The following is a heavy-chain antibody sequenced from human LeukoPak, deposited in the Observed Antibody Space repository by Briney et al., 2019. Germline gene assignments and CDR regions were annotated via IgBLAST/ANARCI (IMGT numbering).Heavy chain of an antibody. Sequence: PSETLSLTCTVSGGSISSYYWSWIRQPAGKGLEWIGRFYTTGSTNYNPSLKSRVTMSVDTSKNQFSLKLTSVTAADTAIYYCARVAGGVNGYFDYWGQGTLVTVSS. D-gene: IGHD3-16*01. CDR1: GGSISSYY. CDR3: ARVAGGVNGYFDY. CDR2: FYTTGST. J-gene: IGHJ4*02. V-gene: IGHV4-4*07.